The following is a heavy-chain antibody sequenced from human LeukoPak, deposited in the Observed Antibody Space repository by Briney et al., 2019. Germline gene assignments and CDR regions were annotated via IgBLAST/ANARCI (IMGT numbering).Heavy chain of an antibody. J-gene: IGHJ4*02. CDR2: IKRDGSEK. D-gene: IGHD6-19*01. CDR1: GFTFNSYW. Sequence: GGSLRLSCAASGFTFNSYWMNWVRRAPGKGLEWVANIKRDGSEKYYVDSVKGRFTISRDNAKNSLDLQMNSLRVEDTAVYYCARLGPASSGWPESFDYWGQGTLVTVSS. V-gene: IGHV3-7*03. CDR3: ARLGPASSGWPESFDY.